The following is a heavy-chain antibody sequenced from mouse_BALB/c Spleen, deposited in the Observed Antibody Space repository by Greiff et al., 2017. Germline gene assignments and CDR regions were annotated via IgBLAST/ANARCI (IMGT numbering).Heavy chain of an antibody. J-gene: IGHJ3*01. Sequence: VQLQQSGAELVKPGASVKLSCTASGFNIKDTYMHWVKQRPEQGLEWIGRIDPANGNTKYDPKFQGKATITADTSSNTAYLQLSSLTSEDTAVYYCASAAPWGWFAYWGQGTLVTVSA. CDR2: IDPANGNT. CDR3: ASAAPWGWFAY. CDR1: GFNIKDTY. V-gene: IGHV14-3*02.